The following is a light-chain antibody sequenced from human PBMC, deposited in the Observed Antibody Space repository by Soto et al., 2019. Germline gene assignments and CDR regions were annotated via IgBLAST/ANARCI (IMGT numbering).Light chain of an antibody. CDR3: QQSYTTVYT. CDR2: KAS. CDR1: QIISSW. V-gene: IGKV1-5*03. Sequence: DIHLTQSPSSLSASLGDRVTITCRASQIISSWLAWYQQKPGKAPKLLIYKASTLKSGVPSRFSGSGSGTDFTLTITSLQPEDSATYFCQQSYTTVYTFGLGTKVDI. J-gene: IGKJ2*01.